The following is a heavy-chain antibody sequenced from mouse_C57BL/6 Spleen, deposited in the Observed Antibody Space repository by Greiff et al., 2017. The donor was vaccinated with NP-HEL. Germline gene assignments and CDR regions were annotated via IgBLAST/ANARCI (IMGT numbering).Heavy chain of an antibody. V-gene: IGHV1-82*01. D-gene: IGHD2-5*01. CDR1: GYAFSSSW. J-gene: IGHJ1*03. Sequence: VQRVESGPELVKPGASVKISCKASGYAFSSSWMNWVKQRPGKGLEWIGRIYPGDGDTNYNGKFKGKATLTADKSSSTAYMQLSSLTSEDSAVYFCARCYYSNYAYFDVWGTGTTVTVSS. CDR3: ARCYYSNYAYFDV. CDR2: IYPGDGDT.